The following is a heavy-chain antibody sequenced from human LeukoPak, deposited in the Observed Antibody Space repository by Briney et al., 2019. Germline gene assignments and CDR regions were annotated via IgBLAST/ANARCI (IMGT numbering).Heavy chain of an antibody. V-gene: IGHV3-7*03. CDR3: ARDWFDGDYDRFDY. D-gene: IGHD4-17*01. CDR2: IKQDGSQK. CDR1: GFTFSSYW. Sequence: GGSLRLCCAASGFTFSSYWMSWFRQAAGKGLEWVANIKQDGSQKFSVDSVKGRFTISRDNAKNSLYLQMNSLRVEDTAVYYCARDWFDGDYDRFDYWGQGTLVTVSS. J-gene: IGHJ4*02.